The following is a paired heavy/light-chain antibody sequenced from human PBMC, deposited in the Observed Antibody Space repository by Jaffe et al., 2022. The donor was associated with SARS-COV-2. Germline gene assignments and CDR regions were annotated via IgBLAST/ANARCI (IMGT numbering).Heavy chain of an antibody. D-gene: IGHD3-10*01. V-gene: IGHV2-5*02. CDR2: VYWDDDK. Sequence: QITLKESGPTLVKPTQTLTLTCTFSGFSLTTDKVAVGWIRQPPGKALEWLALVYWDDDKRYSSSLRSRLTITKGASRDQVVLTMSKMSPVDTATYFCGHFDPGTYYRPFNYFDSWGRGILVIVSS. CDR1: GFSLTTDKVA. J-gene: IGHJ5*01. CDR3: GHFDPGTYYRPFNYFDS.
Light chain of an antibody. J-gene: IGKJ3*01. CDR1: QSLIHTNGHSY. Sequence: DIMMTQSPLSLPVTPGEPASISCRSSQSLIHTNGHSYLNWYLQKPGQSPQLLIYLGLNRVSGAPDRFSGSGSGTDFTLKISRVEAEDVGVYYCMNALQTPFTFGPGTKVDIK. V-gene: IGKV2-28*01. CDR2: LGL. CDR3: MNALQTPFT.